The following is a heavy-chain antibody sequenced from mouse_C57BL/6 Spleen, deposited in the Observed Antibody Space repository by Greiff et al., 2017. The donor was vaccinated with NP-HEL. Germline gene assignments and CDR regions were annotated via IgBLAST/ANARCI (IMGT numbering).Heavy chain of an antibody. D-gene: IGHD3-2*02. CDR1: GFTFSDAW. J-gene: IGHJ4*01. V-gene: IGHV6-6*01. Sequence: EVQGVESGGGLVQPGGSMKLSCAASGFTFSDAWMDWVRQSPEKGLEWVAEIRNKANNHATYYAESVKGRFTISRDDSKSSVYLQMNSLRAEDTGIFYCTRRSSGSHYYAMDYWGQGTSVTVSS. CDR2: IRNKANNHAT. CDR3: TRRSSGSHYYAMDY.